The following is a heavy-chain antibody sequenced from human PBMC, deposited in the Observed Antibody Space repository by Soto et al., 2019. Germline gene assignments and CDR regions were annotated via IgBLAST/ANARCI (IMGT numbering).Heavy chain of an antibody. CDR2: IYHSGST. V-gene: IGHV4-4*02. Sequence: SETLSLTCAVSGGSISSSNLWSCVRQPPGKGVEWIGEIYHSGSTNYNPSLKSRVTISVDKSKNQFSLKLSSVTAADTAVYYCASKADDYGDYWSWFDPWGQGTLVTVSS. CDR1: GGSISSSNL. J-gene: IGHJ5*02. CDR3: ASKADDYGDYWSWFDP. D-gene: IGHD4-17*01.